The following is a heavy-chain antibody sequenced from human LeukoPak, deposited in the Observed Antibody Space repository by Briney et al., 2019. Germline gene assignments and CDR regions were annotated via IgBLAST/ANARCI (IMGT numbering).Heavy chain of an antibody. D-gene: IGHD2-21*01. CDR1: GDSISSGIYY. CDR3: ARDRVRYYYYMDV. V-gene: IGHV4-39*07. J-gene: IGHJ6*03. Sequence: SQTLSLTCTVSGDSISSGIYYWNWIRQPPGKGLEWIGSIYYSGSTYYNPSLESRVTISVDTSKNQFSLKLSSVTAADTAVYYCARDRVRYYYYMDVWGKGTTVTVSS. CDR2: IYYSGST.